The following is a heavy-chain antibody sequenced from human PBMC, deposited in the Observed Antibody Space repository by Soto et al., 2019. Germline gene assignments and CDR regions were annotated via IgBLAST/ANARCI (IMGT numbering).Heavy chain of an antibody. CDR2: MNPNSGNT. V-gene: IGHV1-8*01. J-gene: IGHJ4*02. Sequence: GASVKVSCKASGYTFTSYDINWVRQATGQGLEWMGWMNPNSGNTGYAQKLQGRVTMTTDTSTSTAYMELSSLRSEDTAVYYCAIEYSSSPPYYPIGYWGQGTLVTVS. CDR3: AIEYSSSPPYYPIGY. D-gene: IGHD6-6*01. CDR1: GYTFTSYD.